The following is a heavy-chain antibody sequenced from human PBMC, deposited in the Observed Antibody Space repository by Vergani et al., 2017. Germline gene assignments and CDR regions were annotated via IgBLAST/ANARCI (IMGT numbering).Heavy chain of an antibody. D-gene: IGHD3-22*01. CDR3: ARGFYDSSGYYPWGFDY. CDR2: IYYSGST. CDR1: GGSISSSSYY. J-gene: IGHJ4*02. Sequence: QLQLQESGPGLVKPSETLSLTCTVSGGSISSSSYYWGWIRQPPGKGLEWIGSIYYSGSTYYNPSLKSRVTISVDTSKNQFSLKLSSVTAADTAVYYCARGFYDSSGYYPWGFDYWGQGTLVTVSS. V-gene: IGHV4-39*01.